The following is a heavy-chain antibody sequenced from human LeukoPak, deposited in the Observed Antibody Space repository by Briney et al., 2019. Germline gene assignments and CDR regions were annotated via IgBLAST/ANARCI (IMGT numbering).Heavy chain of an antibody. D-gene: IGHD3-16*01. V-gene: IGHV5-51*01. CDR1: GYIFTNYW. Sequence: GESLKISCQVSGYIFTNYWIGWVRQMPGKGLESMGIIYPADSDTTYSPSFQGQVTISADTSNSTAYLQWSSLKAPDTAMYYCTRRGNKWFDPWGQGTLVTVSS. CDR3: TRRGNKWFDP. J-gene: IGHJ5*02. CDR2: IYPADSDT.